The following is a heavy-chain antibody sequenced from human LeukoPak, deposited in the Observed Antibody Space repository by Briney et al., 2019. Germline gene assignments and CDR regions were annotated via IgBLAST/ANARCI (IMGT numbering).Heavy chain of an antibody. V-gene: IGHV1-18*04. CDR1: GYTFTGYY. CDR2: ISAYNGNT. Sequence: ASVKVSCKASGYTFTGYYMHWVRQAPGQGLEWMGWISAYNGNTNYAQKLQGRVTMTTDTSTGTAYMELRSLRSDDTAVYYCASGTTRAYFDYWGQGTLVTVSS. D-gene: IGHD2/OR15-2a*01. J-gene: IGHJ4*02. CDR3: ASGTTRAYFDY.